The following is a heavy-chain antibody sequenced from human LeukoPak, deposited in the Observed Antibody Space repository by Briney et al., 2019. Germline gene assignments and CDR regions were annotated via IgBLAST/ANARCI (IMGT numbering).Heavy chain of an antibody. D-gene: IGHD1-14*01. Sequence: GESLKISCKGSGYSFTSYWIGWVHQMPGKGLEWMGIIYPGDSDTRYSPSFQGQVTISADKSISTAYLQRSSLKASDTAMYYCARGGIDPDDAFDIWGQGTMVTVSS. J-gene: IGHJ3*02. CDR1: GYSFTSYW. CDR3: ARGGIDPDDAFDI. CDR2: IYPGDSDT. V-gene: IGHV5-51*07.